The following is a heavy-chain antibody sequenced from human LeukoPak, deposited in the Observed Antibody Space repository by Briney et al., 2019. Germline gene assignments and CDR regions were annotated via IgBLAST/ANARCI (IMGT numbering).Heavy chain of an antibody. D-gene: IGHD3-16*01. Sequence: GGSLRLSCAASGFTFSSYSMSWVRQAPGKGLEWVSVIYSGGSTYYADSVKGRFTISRDNSKNTLYLQMNSLRAEDTAVYYCARSWGYWGQGTLVTVSS. CDR3: ARSWGY. CDR1: GFTFSSYS. J-gene: IGHJ4*02. CDR2: IYSGGST. V-gene: IGHV3-66*01.